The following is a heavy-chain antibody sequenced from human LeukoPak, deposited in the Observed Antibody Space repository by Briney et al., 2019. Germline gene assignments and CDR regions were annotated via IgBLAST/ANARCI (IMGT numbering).Heavy chain of an antibody. J-gene: IGHJ4*02. CDR1: GFTFSTYS. V-gene: IGHV3-21*01. D-gene: IGHD2-21*02. CDR3: ARGTRRVVTAIQPFDY. Sequence: GGSLRLSCAASGFTFSTYSMNWVRQAPGKGLEWVSSISSSSSYIYYADSVKGRFTISRDNAKNSLYLQMNSLRAEDTAVYYCARGTRRVVTAIQPFDYWGQGTLVTVSS. CDR2: ISSSSSYI.